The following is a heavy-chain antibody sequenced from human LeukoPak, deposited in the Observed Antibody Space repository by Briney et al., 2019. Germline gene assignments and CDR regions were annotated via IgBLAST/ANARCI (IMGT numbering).Heavy chain of an antibody. J-gene: IGHJ4*02. Sequence: GGSLRLSCAASGFTFSSYGMHWVRQAPGKGLEWVAVISYDGSNKYYADSVKGRFTISRDNSKNTLYLQMNSLRAEDTAVYYCAKPSGAGSYYNDPFDYWGQGTLVTVSS. CDR1: GFTFSSYG. V-gene: IGHV3-30*18. CDR2: ISYDGSNK. CDR3: AKPSGAGSYYNDPFDY. D-gene: IGHD3-10*01.